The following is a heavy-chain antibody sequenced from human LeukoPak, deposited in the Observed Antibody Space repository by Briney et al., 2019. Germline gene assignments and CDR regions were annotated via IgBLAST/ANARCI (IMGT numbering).Heavy chain of an antibody. V-gene: IGHV3-48*02. Sequence: GGSLRLSCAASGFTFNSYSMNWVRQAPEKGLEWVSYISGSSTTIYYADSVKGRFTISRDNAKNPLYLQMNSLRDEDTAVYYCVRAFGSGGYPFVYCGQRTLVTVSS. CDR3: VRAFGSGGYPFVY. D-gene: IGHD3-10*01. CDR2: ISGSSTTI. CDR1: GFTFNSYS. J-gene: IGHJ4*02.